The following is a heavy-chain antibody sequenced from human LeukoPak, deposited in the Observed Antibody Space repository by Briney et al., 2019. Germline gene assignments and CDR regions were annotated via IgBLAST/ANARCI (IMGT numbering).Heavy chain of an antibody. J-gene: IGHJ4*02. CDR3: ARSRGWWALDY. CDR1: GVSIASYS. Sequence: SETLSLTCAVSGVSIASYSCHRIRQSPGKGLEDVAAIDSYGTTYYNPSLRSRLNIAVDPSKNQCSLRLNSVTAADTAVYHCARSRGWWALDYWGPGTLVAVSS. D-gene: IGHD2-8*02. CDR2: IDSYGTT. V-gene: IGHV4-59*01.